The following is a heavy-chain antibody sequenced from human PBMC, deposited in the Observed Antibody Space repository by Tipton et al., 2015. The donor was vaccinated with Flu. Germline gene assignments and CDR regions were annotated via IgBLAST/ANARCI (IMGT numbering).Heavy chain of an antibody. CDR1: GGSIGSGNYY. CDR3: ARAHGSGSYYKIPWFDP. D-gene: IGHD3-10*01. CDR2: IYTSGST. J-gene: IGHJ5*02. Sequence: LRLTCTVSGGSIGSGNYYWSWIRQPAGKGLEWIGRIYTSGSTNYNPSLKSRVTISVDTSKNQFSLKLSSVTAADTAVYYCARAHGSGSYYKIPWFDPWGQGTLVTVSS. V-gene: IGHV4-61*02.